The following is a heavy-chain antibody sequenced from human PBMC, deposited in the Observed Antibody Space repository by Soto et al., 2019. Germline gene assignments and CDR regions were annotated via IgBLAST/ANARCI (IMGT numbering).Heavy chain of an antibody. Sequence: GGSLRLSCTASGFTFTSHWMSWVRQAPGKGLEWVANIKQDGSEKRYVDSVKGRFTISRDNGKDSLDLQMNSLRVEDTAVYYCVRYSYSSGPQDFWGQGTLVTVSS. J-gene: IGHJ4*02. D-gene: IGHD6-19*01. V-gene: IGHV3-7*03. CDR1: GFTFTSHW. CDR3: VRYSYSSGPQDF. CDR2: IKQDGSEK.